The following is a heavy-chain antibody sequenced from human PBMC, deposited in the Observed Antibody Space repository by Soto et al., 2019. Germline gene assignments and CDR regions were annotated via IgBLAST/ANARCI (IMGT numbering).Heavy chain of an antibody. CDR3: AHRVLRTVFGLVTTTAIYFDF. Sequence: KESGPTQVKPRQTLTLTCTFSGFSLTTSGVGVGWIRQSPGKAPEWLALIYWDDDKRYSPSLKSRLTITKDTSKNQVVLTMADLDPADTATSYCAHRVLRTVFGLVTTTAIYFDFWGQGTPVAVSS. CDR2: IYWDDDK. D-gene: IGHD3-3*01. J-gene: IGHJ4*02. CDR1: GFSLTTSGVG. V-gene: IGHV2-5*02.